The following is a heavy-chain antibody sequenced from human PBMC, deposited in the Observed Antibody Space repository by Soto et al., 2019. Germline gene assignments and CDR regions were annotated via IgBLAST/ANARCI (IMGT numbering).Heavy chain of an antibody. V-gene: IGHV1-69*13. CDR3: ARHIVVVPAAMSHYYYYGMDV. J-gene: IGHJ6*02. D-gene: IGHD2-2*01. CDR1: GGTFSSYA. CDR2: IIPIFGTA. Sequence: SVKVSCKASGGTFSSYAISWVRQAPGQGLEWMGGIIPIFGTANYAQKFQGRVTITADESTSTAYMELSSLRSEDTAVYYCARHIVVVPAAMSHYYYYGMDVWGQGTTVTVSS.